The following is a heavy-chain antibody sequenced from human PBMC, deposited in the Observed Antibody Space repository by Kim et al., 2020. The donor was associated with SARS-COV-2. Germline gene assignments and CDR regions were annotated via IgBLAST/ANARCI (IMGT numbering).Heavy chain of an antibody. V-gene: IGHV4-59*13. CDR1: GGSISSYY. Sequence: SETLSLTCTVSGGSISSYYWSWIRQPPGKGLEWIGYIYYSGSTNYNPSLKSRVTISVDTSKNQFSLKLSSVTAADTAVYYCARAPPYSYGTYFDYWGQGTLVTVSS. J-gene: IGHJ4*02. CDR3: ARAPPYSYGTYFDY. D-gene: IGHD5-18*01. CDR2: IYYSGST.